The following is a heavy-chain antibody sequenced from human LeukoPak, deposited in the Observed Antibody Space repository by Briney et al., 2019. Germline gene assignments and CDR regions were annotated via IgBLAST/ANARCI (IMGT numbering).Heavy chain of an antibody. Sequence: ASVKVSCKASGYTFTSYGISWVRQAPGQGLEWMGWISAYNGNTNYAQKLQGRVTMTTDTSTSTAYMELRSLRSDDTAVYYCARDTLYSDYYDSSGSHGWFDPWGQGTLVTGSS. CDR1: GYTFTSYG. J-gene: IGHJ5*02. D-gene: IGHD3-22*01. V-gene: IGHV1-18*01. CDR2: ISAYNGNT. CDR3: ARDTLYSDYYDSSGSHGWFDP.